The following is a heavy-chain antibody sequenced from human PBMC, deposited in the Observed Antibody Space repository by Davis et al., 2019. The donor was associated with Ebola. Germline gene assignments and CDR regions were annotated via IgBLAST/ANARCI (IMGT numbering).Heavy chain of an antibody. CDR3: TRILRGY. CDR2: INPDGSST. D-gene: IGHD2/OR15-2a*01. CDR1: GFTFRSYW. Sequence: PGGSLRLSCAVSGFTFRSYWMSWVRQTPGKGLVWVSRINPDGSSTAYADSVKGRFTISRDNAKDTLYLQMNSLRAEDTAVYYCTRILRGYWGQGALVTVSS. J-gene: IGHJ4*02. V-gene: IGHV3-74*01.